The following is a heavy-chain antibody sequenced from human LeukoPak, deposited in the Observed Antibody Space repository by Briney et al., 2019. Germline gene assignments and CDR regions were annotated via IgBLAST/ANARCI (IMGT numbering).Heavy chain of an antibody. CDR3: AREYSSTWYGTPYYYYYMDV. CDR1: GYSFTSYN. Sequence: ASVKVSCKTSGYSFTSYNLHWVRQAPGQRLEWMGIIKPSGGNTNYAQKFQARVTMTRDTSTSTVYMELSSLRSEDTAVYYCAREYSSTWYGTPYYYYYMDVWGKGTTVTISS. V-gene: IGHV1-46*01. J-gene: IGHJ6*03. D-gene: IGHD6-13*01. CDR2: IKPSGGNT.